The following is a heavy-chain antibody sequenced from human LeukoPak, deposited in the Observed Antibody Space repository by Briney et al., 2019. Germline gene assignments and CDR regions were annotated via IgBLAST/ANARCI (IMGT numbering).Heavy chain of an antibody. CDR2: ISSSSSTI. J-gene: IGHJ6*02. D-gene: IGHD3-10*01. CDR1: GFTFSSYS. V-gene: IGHV3-48*04. Sequence: PGGSLRLSCAASGFTFSSYSMNWVRQAPGKGLEWVSYISSSSSTIYYADSVKGRFTISRDNAKNSLYLQMNSLRAEDTAVYYCARGYYYGSGSYSPAGMDVWGQGTTVTVSS. CDR3: ARGYYYGSGSYSPAGMDV.